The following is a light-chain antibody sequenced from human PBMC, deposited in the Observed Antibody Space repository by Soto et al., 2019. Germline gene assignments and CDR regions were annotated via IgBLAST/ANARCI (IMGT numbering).Light chain of an antibody. V-gene: IGKV1-39*01. CDR2: AAS. Sequence: DIQMTQSPSTLSASVGDRVTITCRASQSIGSYFNWYQQKPGKAPKLLIYAASALESGVPSRFSGSGSGTDFTLTISSLQPEDFATYYCQQLNSYPLTFGGGTKVDIK. CDR1: QSIGSY. CDR3: QQLNSYPLT. J-gene: IGKJ4*01.